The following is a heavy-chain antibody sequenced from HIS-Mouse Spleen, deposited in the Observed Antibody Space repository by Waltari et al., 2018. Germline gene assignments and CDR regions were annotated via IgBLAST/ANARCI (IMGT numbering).Heavy chain of an antibody. Sequence: QLQLQESGPGLVKPSETLSLTCTFSGGSITSSSSYWGWDRQPPGKGLEWIGSIYYSGSTYYNPSLKSRVTISVDTSKNQFSLKLSSVTAADTAVYYCAREIPYSSSWYDWYFDLWGRGTLVTVSS. V-gene: IGHV4-39*07. D-gene: IGHD6-13*01. J-gene: IGHJ2*01. CDR3: AREIPYSSSWYDWYFDL. CDR1: GGSITSSSSY. CDR2: IYYSGST.